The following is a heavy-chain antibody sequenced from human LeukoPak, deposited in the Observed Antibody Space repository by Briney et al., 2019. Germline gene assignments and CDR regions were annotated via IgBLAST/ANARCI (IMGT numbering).Heavy chain of an antibody. J-gene: IGHJ6*02. CDR2: ISYSGRT. Sequence: SETLSLTCTVSGGSISSSSYYWGWIRQPPGEGPEWIGSISYSGRTHYNPSLKSRVSISVDTSKNQFSLNLSSVAAADTAVYYCARKKTGATNGLDVWGQGTTVTVSS. CDR1: GGSISSSSYY. D-gene: IGHD1-1*01. CDR3: ARKKTGATNGLDV. V-gene: IGHV4-39*01.